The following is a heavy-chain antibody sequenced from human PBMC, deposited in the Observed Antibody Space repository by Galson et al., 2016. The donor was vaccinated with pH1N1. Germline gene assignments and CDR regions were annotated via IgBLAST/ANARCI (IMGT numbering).Heavy chain of an antibody. CDR2: ISPGDSDI. CDR1: GYSFTSYW. V-gene: IGHV5-51*03. D-gene: IGHD6-13*01. J-gene: IGHJ5*02. Sequence: QSGAEVKKPGESLKISCRGSGYSFTSYWIAWVRQKPGKGLEWMGIISPGDSDIRYSPSFQGQVTISVDKSISTAYLQWSSLKASDTAMYYCARRAGVAAAGAFDLWGQGTLLIVSS. CDR3: ARRAGVAAAGAFDL.